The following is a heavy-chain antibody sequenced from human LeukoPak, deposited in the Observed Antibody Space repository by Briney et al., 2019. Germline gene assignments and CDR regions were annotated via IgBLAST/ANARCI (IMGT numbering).Heavy chain of an antibody. V-gene: IGHV3-15*01. CDR2: IKSKTDGGTT. Sequence: GGSLRLSCAASGFTFSNAWMSWVRQAPGKGLEWVGRIKSKTDGGTTDYAAPVKGRFTISRDDSKNTLYLQMNSLKTEDTAVYYCTTDIAAVWDYPYWGKGTLVTVSS. CDR3: TTDIAAVWDYPY. CDR1: GFTFSNAW. D-gene: IGHD2-21*01. J-gene: IGHJ4*02.